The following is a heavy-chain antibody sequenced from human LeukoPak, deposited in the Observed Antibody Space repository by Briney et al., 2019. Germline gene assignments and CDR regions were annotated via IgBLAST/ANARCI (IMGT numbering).Heavy chain of an antibody. D-gene: IGHD2-2*01. V-gene: IGHV4-34*01. Sequence: PSETLSLTCAVYGGSFSGYYWSWIRQPPGKGLEWIGEINHSGSTNYNPSLKRRVTISEDTSKNQFSLKLSSVTAADTAVYYCARSAVVPAAMPRGHWGQGTLVTVSS. CDR1: GGSFSGYY. CDR3: ARSAVVPAAMPRGH. J-gene: IGHJ4*02. CDR2: INHSGST.